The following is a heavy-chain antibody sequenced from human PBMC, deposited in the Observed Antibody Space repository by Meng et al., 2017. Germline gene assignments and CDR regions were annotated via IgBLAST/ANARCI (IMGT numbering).Heavy chain of an antibody. Sequence: QVQLQESGPGLVKPSETLSLTCTVSGGSISSYYWSWIRQPPGKGLEWIGYIYYSGSTNYNPSLKSRVTISVDTSKNQFSLKLSSVTAADTAVYYCARGYDFWSGQYYFDYWGQGTLVTVFS. CDR2: IYYSGST. J-gene: IGHJ4*02. CDR1: GGSISSYY. D-gene: IGHD3-3*01. CDR3: ARGYDFWSGQYYFDY. V-gene: IGHV4-59*01.